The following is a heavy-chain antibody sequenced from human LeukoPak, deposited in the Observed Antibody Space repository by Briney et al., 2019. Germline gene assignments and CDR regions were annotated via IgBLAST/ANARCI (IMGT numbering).Heavy chain of an antibody. CDR2: MNPNSGNT. J-gene: IGHJ4*02. CDR1: GYTFTSYD. V-gene: IGHV1-8*01. CDR3: ERGIRGYGLFGINY. D-gene: IGHD3-10*02. Sequence: GASVKVSCKASGYTFTSYDINWVRQATGQGLEWMGWMNPNSGNTGYAQKFQGRVTMTRNTSISTAYMELSSLRSEDTAAYYCERGIRGYGLFGINYWGQGTLVTVSS.